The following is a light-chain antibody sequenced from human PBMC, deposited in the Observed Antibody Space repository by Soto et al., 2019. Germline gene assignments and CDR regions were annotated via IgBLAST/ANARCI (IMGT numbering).Light chain of an antibody. Sequence: TVLTQSPATLSLSPGERATLSCKASQSIGNSLGWFQQKPGQAPRLLIDDAFNRATGIPARFTGSGSGSDFTLPLSSLEPEDFGVYSCRQRYNWPLTFGGGTKVDIK. V-gene: IGKV3-11*01. CDR3: RQRYNWPLT. CDR1: QSIGNS. J-gene: IGKJ4*01. CDR2: DAF.